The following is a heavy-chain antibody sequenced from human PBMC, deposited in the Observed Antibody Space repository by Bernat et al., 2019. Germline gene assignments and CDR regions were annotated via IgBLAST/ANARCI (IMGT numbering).Heavy chain of an antibody. Sequence: EVQLLESGGGLVQPGGSLRLSCAASRFTFSSYAMNWVRQAPGKGLEWVSRINPDESRTDYAGSVKGRFTISRDNAKNTLYLQMNTLRADDTAVYYCARGFDYGSGSLGYWGQGTLVTVSS. CDR1: RFTFSSYA. V-gene: IGHV3-74*02. CDR3: ARGFDYGSGSLGY. D-gene: IGHD3-10*01. J-gene: IGHJ4*02. CDR2: INPDESRT.